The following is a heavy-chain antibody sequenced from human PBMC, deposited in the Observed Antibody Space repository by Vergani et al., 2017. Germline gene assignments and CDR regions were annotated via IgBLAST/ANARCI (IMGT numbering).Heavy chain of an antibody. D-gene: IGHD3-3*01. CDR3: ARGRGYYDFWGGYYPRSDYYYMDV. J-gene: IGHJ6*03. Sequence: QVQLVQSGAEVKKPGSSVKVSCKASGGTFSSYAISWVRQAPGQGLEWMGGIIPIFGTANYAQKFQGRVTITADESTSTAYMELSSLRSEDTAVYYCARGRGYYDFWGGYYPRSDYYYMDVWGKGTTVTVSS. V-gene: IGHV1-69*01. CDR2: IIPIFGTA. CDR1: GGTFSSYA.